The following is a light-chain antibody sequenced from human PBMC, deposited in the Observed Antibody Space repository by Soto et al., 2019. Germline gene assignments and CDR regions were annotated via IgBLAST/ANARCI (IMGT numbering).Light chain of an antibody. J-gene: IGKJ1*01. CDR1: QSISSR. CDR3: QQYNTYSPSWT. Sequence: DIQMTQSPSTLSASIGDRVTITCRASQSISSRLAWYQHKPGKAPKLLIYKASTLESGVPSRFSGSGSGTEFTLTISSLQPDDFATYYCQQYNTYSPSWTFGQGTKVDI. V-gene: IGKV1-5*03. CDR2: KAS.